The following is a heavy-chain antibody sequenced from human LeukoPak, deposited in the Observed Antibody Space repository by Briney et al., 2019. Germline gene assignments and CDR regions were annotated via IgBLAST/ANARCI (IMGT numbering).Heavy chain of an antibody. J-gene: IGHJ6*01. CDR1: GFTFSGFA. V-gene: IGHV3-23*01. CDR2: CSGSGDNT. Sequence: PGGSLGLSCAASGFTFSGFAMSWIRRTRGKGLEWVSGCSGSGDNTLYADSVKGRFTISRDNSKNTLYLAMNSLIAEDTAIYYCAKMKGHPLPKYYMDVWGQGTTVTVSS. D-gene: IGHD1-26*01. CDR3: AKMKGHPLPKYYMDV.